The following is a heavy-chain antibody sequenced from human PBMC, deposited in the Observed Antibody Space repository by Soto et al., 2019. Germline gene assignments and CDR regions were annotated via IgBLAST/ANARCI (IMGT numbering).Heavy chain of an antibody. CDR3: GRGPSPRAPAGGTPYYFAMDV. Sequence: ASVKVSCKASGYDFTGYDINWVRQASGQGLEWMGWMNPINGATGSARRFQGRVSMTRNTATGTAYLELTSLRSDDSAVYYCGRGPSPRAPAGGTPYYFAMDVWGQGTTVTDSS. CDR2: MNPINGAT. V-gene: IGHV1-8*02. CDR1: GYDFTGYD. D-gene: IGHD6-13*01. J-gene: IGHJ6*02.